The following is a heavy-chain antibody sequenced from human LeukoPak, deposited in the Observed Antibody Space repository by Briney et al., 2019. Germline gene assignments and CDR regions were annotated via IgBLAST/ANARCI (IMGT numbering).Heavy chain of an antibody. J-gene: IGHJ4*02. D-gene: IGHD2-8*01. V-gene: IGHV3-23*01. CDR3: ARNAADCTTSACYDS. Sequence: GGPLRLSCAASGFTFRHYPMTWVRQAPGKGLEWVSVVNGNGDTTYYADSLKGRFTISRDNSRNTLYLQMNSLRAEDTAVYHCARNAADCTTSACYDSWGQGTLVTVSS. CDR2: VNGNGDTT. CDR1: GFTFRHYP.